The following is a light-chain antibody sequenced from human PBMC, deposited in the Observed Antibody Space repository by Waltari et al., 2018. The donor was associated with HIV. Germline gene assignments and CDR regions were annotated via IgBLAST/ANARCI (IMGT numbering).Light chain of an antibody. V-gene: IGKV3-20*01. J-gene: IGKJ4*01. Sequence: EIVLTQSPGTMSLSPGERATLSGRAIQSVSSSYLAWYQHKPGQAPRLLSYGASSRATGIPDRFSGSGSGTDFTLTISRLEPEDFAVYYCQQYYSSPPITFGGGTKVEIK. CDR3: QQYYSSPPIT. CDR1: QSVSSSY. CDR2: GAS.